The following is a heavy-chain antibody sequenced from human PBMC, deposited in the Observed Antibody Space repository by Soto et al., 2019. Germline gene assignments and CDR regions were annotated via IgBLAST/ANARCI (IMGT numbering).Heavy chain of an antibody. J-gene: IGHJ6*02. V-gene: IGHV1-69*13. CDR1: GCTFNNYP. CDR2: SIPIFGTA. D-gene: IGHD5-12*01. CDR3: ARGRGYSGDDHYSYFDMDV. Sequence: SVKVSCKASGCTFNNYPITWVRQAPGEGLEWMGGSIPIFGTANYAQKFQGRVTISVDESTSTAYMELSRLRSEDTAVYYCARGRGYSGDDHYSYFDMDVWGQGTTVTVSS.